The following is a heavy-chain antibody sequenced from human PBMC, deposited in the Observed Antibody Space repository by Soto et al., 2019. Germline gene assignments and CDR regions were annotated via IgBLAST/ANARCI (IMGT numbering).Heavy chain of an antibody. Sequence: QVQLVQSGAEVKKPGASVKVSCKASGYTFTGYYMHWVRQAPGQGLEWMGWINPNSGGTNYAQKFQGWVTMTRDTCISTAYMELGRLRSDDTAVYYCARATRGRYCTNGVCSPPSFDPWGQGTLVTVSS. V-gene: IGHV1-2*04. CDR1: GYTFTGYY. CDR3: ARATRGRYCTNGVCSPPSFDP. J-gene: IGHJ5*02. D-gene: IGHD2-8*01. CDR2: INPNSGGT.